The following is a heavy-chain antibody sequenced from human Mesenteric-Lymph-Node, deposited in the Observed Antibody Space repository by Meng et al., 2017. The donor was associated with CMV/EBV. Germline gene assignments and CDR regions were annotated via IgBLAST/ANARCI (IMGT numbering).Heavy chain of an antibody. CDR2: ISSSSGFI. Sequence: GGSLRLSCAASGFAFTYSTMNWVRQAPGKGLGWVSSISSSSGFINYADSVKGRFTLSRDNAKNSLYLQMNSLRAEDTAVYYCARDHPNTGYYGMDVWGHGTTVTVSS. D-gene: IGHD4-17*01. CDR3: ARDHPNTGYYGMDV. J-gene: IGHJ6*02. V-gene: IGHV3-21*01. CDR1: GFAFTYST.